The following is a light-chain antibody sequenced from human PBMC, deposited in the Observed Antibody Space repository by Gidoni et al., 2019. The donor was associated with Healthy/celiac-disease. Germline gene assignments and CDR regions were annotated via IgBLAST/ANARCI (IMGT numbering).Light chain of an antibody. J-gene: IGKJ2*01. V-gene: IGKV1-39*01. CDR3: QQSYSTPPT. CDR1: QSISSY. Sequence: DIQMTQSPSSLSASVGDRVTITCRASQSISSYLNWYQQKPGKAPSRFSGSGSGTEFTLTISSHQPEDFATYYCQQSYSTPPTFGQGTKLEIK.